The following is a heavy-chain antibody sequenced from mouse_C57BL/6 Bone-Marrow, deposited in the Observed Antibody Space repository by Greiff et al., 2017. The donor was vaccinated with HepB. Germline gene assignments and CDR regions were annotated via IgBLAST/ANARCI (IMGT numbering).Heavy chain of an antibody. D-gene: IGHD1-1*01. CDR3: ARNTHYGSSYWYFDV. Sequence: VQVVESGPGLVQPSQSLSITCTVSGFSLTSYGVHWVRQSPGKGLEWLGVIWSGGSTDYNAAFISRLSISKDNSKSQVFFKMNSLQADDTAIYYCARNTHYGSSYWYFDVWGTGTTVTVSS. CDR1: GFSLTSYG. CDR2: IWSGGST. V-gene: IGHV2-2*01. J-gene: IGHJ1*03.